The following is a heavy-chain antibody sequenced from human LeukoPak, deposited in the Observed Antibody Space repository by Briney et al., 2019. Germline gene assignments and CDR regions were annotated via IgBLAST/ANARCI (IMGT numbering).Heavy chain of an antibody. Sequence: ASVKVSCKASAYIFTTYYIHWVRQAPGQGLEWMGIINPSDGSANYAQQFQGRVTMTRDTSTSTVFMDLSSLRSEDTAVYYCARVMFVDTAMVTTGYWGQGTLVTVSS. CDR1: AYIFTTYY. D-gene: IGHD5-18*01. V-gene: IGHV1-46*01. J-gene: IGHJ4*02. CDR2: INPSDGSA. CDR3: ARVMFVDTAMVTTGY.